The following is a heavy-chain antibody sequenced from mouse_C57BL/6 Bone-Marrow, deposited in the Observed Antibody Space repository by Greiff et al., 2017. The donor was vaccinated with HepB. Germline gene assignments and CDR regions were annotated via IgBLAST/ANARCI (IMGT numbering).Heavy chain of an antibody. CDR2: INYDGSST. CDR3: ARDFYYGSTFDV. D-gene: IGHD1-1*01. J-gene: IGHJ1*03. Sequence: EVQRVESEGGLVQPGSSMKLSCTASGFTFSYYYMAWVRQVPEKGLEWVANINYDGSSTYYLDSLKSRFIISRDNAKNILYLQMSSLKSEDTATYYCARDFYYGSTFDVWGTGTTVTVSS. CDR1: GFTFSYYY. V-gene: IGHV5-16*01.